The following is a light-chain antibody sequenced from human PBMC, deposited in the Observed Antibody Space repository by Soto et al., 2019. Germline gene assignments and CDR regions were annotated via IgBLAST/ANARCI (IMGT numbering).Light chain of an antibody. Sequence: EIVLTQSPGTLSLSPGERATLSCRASQSVSSSYLAWYQQNRGQAPRLLIYGASSRAPGIPDRFGGSGSGTHFTLTNSRLEPEDFAVYYCQQYGSSRWTFGQGTKVEIK. V-gene: IGKV3-20*01. CDR1: QSVSSSY. CDR3: QQYGSSRWT. CDR2: GAS. J-gene: IGKJ1*01.